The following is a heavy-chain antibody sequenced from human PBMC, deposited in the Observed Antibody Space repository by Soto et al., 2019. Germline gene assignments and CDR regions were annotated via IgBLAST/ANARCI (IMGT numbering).Heavy chain of an antibody. Sequence: QVQLVQSGAEVKKPGSSVKVSCKASGGTFTKYGISWVRQAPGQGLEWMGGIIPMSGTPNYAQKFQGRDALTADVSTSSGYMELTSRTSVDTAVYYCARQDLEVLPVAVDNYHFYGMDVWGQGTTVTVSS. CDR2: IIPMSGTP. V-gene: IGHV1-69*19. J-gene: IGHJ6*02. CDR1: GGTFTKYG. D-gene: IGHD2-2*01. CDR3: ARQDLEVLPVAVDNYHFYGMDV.